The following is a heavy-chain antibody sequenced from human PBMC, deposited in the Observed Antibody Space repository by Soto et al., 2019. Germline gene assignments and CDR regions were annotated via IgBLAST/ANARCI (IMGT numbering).Heavy chain of an antibody. J-gene: IGHJ5*02. Sequence: GGSLRLSCAASGFTFSSYAMHWVRQAPGKGLEWVAVISYDGSNKYYADSVKGRFTISRDNSKNTLYLQMNSLRAEDTAVYCCARALYSSSGRGPLDPWGQGTLVTVSS. D-gene: IGHD6-13*01. CDR3: ARALYSSSGRGPLDP. V-gene: IGHV3-30-3*01. CDR1: GFTFSSYA. CDR2: ISYDGSNK.